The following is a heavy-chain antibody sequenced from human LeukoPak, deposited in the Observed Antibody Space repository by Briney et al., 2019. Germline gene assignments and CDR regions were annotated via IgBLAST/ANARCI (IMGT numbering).Heavy chain of an antibody. V-gene: IGHV1-18*01. D-gene: IGHD3-9*01. CDR3: ARVNYDILTGYSYFDY. CDR2: ISAYNGNT. Sequence: ASVKVSCKASGYTFTSYGISWVRQAPGQGLEWMGWISAYNGNTNYAQKLQGRVTMTTDTSTSTAYMELRSLRSDDTAVYYCARVNYDILTGYSYFDYWGQGTLVTVSS. CDR1: GYTFTSYG. J-gene: IGHJ4*02.